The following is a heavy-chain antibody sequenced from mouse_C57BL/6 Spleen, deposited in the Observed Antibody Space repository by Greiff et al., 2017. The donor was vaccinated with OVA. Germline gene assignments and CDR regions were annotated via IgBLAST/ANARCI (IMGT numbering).Heavy chain of an antibody. J-gene: IGHJ4*01. V-gene: IGHV1-50*01. D-gene: IGHD1-1*01. CDR2: IDPSDSYT. CDR3: ARYYYGSSYGAMDY. CDR1: GYTFTSYW. Sequence: QVQLQQPGAELVKPGASVKLSCKASGYTFTSYWMQWVKQRPGQGLEWIGEIDPSDSYTNYNGKFKGKATLTADKSSSTAYMQLSSLTSEDSAVYFCARYYYGSSYGAMDYWGQGTSVTVSS.